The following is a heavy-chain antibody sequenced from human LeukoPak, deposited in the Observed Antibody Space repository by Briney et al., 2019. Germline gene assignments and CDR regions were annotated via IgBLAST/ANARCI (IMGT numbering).Heavy chain of an antibody. V-gene: IGHV4-39*07. CDR3: ARKQTGTMYDV. D-gene: IGHD1-7*01. J-gene: IGHJ4*02. CDR1: GGSISSSSYY. Sequence: PSETLSLTCIVPGGSISSSSYYWAWIRQSPGKGLEWIGTFSSSGSAYYNPSLTSRVSISKDTSDNQFSLRLYSVTAADTAVYYCARKQTGTMYDVWGQGTQVTVSS. CDR2: FSSSGSA.